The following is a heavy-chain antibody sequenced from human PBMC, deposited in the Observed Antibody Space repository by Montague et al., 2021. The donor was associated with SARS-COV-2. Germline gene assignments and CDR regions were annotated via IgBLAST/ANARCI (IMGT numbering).Heavy chain of an antibody. CDR1: GGSISSYY. D-gene: IGHD6-19*01. CDR3: ARDIAVAVLFDY. CDR2: MSISGST. Sequence: SETLSLTCTVSGGSISSYYWSWIRQPAGKGMEWIGSMSISGSTNYNPTPKSRVTISVDTSKNQYYLKLSSVTAADTAVYYCARDIAVAVLFDYWGHGTLVTVSS. J-gene: IGHJ4*01. V-gene: IGHV4-4*07.